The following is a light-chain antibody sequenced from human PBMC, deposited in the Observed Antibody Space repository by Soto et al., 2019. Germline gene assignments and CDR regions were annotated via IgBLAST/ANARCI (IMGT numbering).Light chain of an antibody. V-gene: IGKV3-11*01. CDR3: QQRSNWPWT. Sequence: PGETATLSCRASQSVSSSYLAWYQQKPGQAPRLLIYDASNRATGIPVRFSGSGSGTDYTLTITNLEPEDFAIYYCQQRSNWPWTLGQGTKVDI. CDR2: DAS. J-gene: IGKJ1*01. CDR1: QSVSSSY.